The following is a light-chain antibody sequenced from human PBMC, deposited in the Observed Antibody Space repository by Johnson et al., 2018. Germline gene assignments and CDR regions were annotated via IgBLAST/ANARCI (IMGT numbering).Light chain of an antibody. Sequence: QSVLTQPPSVSAAPGQKVTISCSGSSSNIGNNYVSWYQQLPGTAPKLLIYENNKRPSGIPDRFSGSKSGTSATLGITGLQTGDEADYYSGTWDSSLSAGNVFRTGTKLTVL. CDR1: SSNIGNNY. CDR2: ENN. J-gene: IGLJ1*01. CDR3: GTWDSSLSAGNV. V-gene: IGLV1-51*02.